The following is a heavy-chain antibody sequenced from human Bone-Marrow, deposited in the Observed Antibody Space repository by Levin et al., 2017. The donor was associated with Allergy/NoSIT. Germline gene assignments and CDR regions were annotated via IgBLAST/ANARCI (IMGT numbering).Heavy chain of an antibody. CDR2: FDPEDDDT. V-gene: IGHV1-24*01. Sequence: PWASVKVSCKVSGYRLTELSIHWVRQAPGKGLEWVGGFDPEDDDTIYAQKLQGRVTITEDISTRTAYFELSSLRFDDTAIYYCTAGARGTYDVVDYWGQGTLVTVSS. CDR1: GYRLTELS. D-gene: IGHD1-26*01. CDR3: TAGARGTYDVVDY. J-gene: IGHJ4*02.